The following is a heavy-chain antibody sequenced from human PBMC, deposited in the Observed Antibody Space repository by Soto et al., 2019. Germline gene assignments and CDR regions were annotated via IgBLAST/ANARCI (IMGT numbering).Heavy chain of an antibody. V-gene: IGHV3-21*01. CDR1: GFTFSDYS. CDR3: GRIYYGSGSYFVDN. D-gene: IGHD3-10*01. J-gene: IGHJ4*02. CDR2: ISSSGTFI. Sequence: GGSLRLSCAASGFTFSDYSMNWVRQAPGKGLEWVSFISSSGTFIHYADSVKGRFTISRGNARNSLYLQMNSLRAEDTAVFYCGRIYYGSGSYFVDNWGQGTLVTVSS.